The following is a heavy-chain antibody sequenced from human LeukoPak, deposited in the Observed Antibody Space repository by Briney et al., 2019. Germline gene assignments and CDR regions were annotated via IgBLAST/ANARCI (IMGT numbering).Heavy chain of an antibody. D-gene: IGHD1-26*01. CDR3: AREVEGALHALDI. J-gene: IGHJ3*02. V-gene: IGHV3-21*01. Sequence: GGSLRLSCAASGFTFSSYTMNWVRQAPGKGLEWVSSVSSGNSFISYADSVRGRFTISRDNAKNSLYVQMNSLRAEDTAVYYCAREVEGALHALDIWGQGTMVTVSS. CDR2: VSSGNSFI. CDR1: GFTFSSYT.